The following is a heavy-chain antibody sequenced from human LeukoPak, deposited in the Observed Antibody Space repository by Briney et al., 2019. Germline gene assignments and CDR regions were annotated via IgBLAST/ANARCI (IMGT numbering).Heavy chain of an antibody. J-gene: IGHJ4*02. V-gene: IGHV3-21*01. CDR1: GFTFSSYS. Sequence: GGSLRLSCAASGFTFSSYSMNWVRQAPGKGLEWVSSISSSSSYIYYADSVKGRFTISRDNAKNSLYLQMNSLRAEDTAVDYCAKVADLYYFDYWGQGTLVTVSS. CDR2: ISSSSSYI. CDR3: AKVADLYYFDY.